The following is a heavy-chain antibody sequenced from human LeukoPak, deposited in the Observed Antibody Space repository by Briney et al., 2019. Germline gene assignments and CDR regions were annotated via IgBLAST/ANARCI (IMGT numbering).Heavy chain of an antibody. D-gene: IGHD2-2*01. V-gene: IGHV1-2*02. CDR1: GYTFTGYY. CDR3: ARDLGFYHRFDQFDW. J-gene: IGHJ4*02. Sequence: ASVKVSCKASGYTFTGYYIHWVRQAPGQGLEWMGWINPNSGGTNSAQQFQGRVTLTRDTSISTAYMELSRLRSDDTAVYYCARDLGFYHRFDQFDWWGQGTLVTVFS. CDR2: INPNSGGT.